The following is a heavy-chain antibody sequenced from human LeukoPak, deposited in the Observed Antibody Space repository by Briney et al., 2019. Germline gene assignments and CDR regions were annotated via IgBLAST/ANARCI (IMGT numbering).Heavy chain of an antibody. D-gene: IGHD2-15*01. J-gene: IGHJ4*02. CDR1: GFTFSSYA. Sequence: GGSLRLSCAASGFTFSSYAMSWVRQAPGKGLEWVSGIRGSGGSTYYADSVKGRFTISRDNSKDTLYLQMNSLRAEDTAVYYCAKGVCSGGGCYSFALFDYWGQGTLVTVSS. V-gene: IGHV3-23*01. CDR3: AKGVCSGGGCYSFALFDY. CDR2: IRGSGGST.